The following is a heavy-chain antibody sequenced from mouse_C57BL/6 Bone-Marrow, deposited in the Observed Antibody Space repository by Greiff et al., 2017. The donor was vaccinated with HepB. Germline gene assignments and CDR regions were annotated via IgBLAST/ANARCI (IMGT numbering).Heavy chain of an antibody. V-gene: IGHV1-81*01. J-gene: IGHJ3*01. D-gene: IGHD2-5*01. CDR1: GYTFTSYG. Sequence: VQLKESGAELARPGASVKLSCKASGYTFTSYGISWVKQRTGQGLEWIGEIYPRSGNTYYNEKFKGKATLTADKSSSTAYMELRSLTSEDSAVYFCARDSKGGFAYWGQGTLVTVSA. CDR3: ARDSKGGFAY. CDR2: IYPRSGNT.